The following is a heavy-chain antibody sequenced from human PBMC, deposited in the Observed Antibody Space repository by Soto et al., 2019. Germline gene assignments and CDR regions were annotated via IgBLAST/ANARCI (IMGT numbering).Heavy chain of an antibody. Sequence: GGSLRLSCAASGFTVSSNYMSWVRQAPGKGLEWVSVIYSGGSAYYADSVKGRFTISRDNSRNTLYLQMNSLRAEDTAVYYCARGFEYSSTFDYWGQGTLVTVSS. CDR3: ARGFEYSSTFDY. V-gene: IGHV3-53*01. CDR2: IYSGGSA. D-gene: IGHD6-6*01. J-gene: IGHJ4*02. CDR1: GFTVSSNY.